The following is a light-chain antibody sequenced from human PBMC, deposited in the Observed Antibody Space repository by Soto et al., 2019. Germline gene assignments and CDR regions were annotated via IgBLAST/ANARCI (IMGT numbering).Light chain of an antibody. CDR1: QTISSW. V-gene: IGKV1-5*03. Sequence: DIQMTQSPSTLSGSLGDRVTITCRASQTISSWLAWYQQKPGKAPKLLIYKASTLKSGVPSRFSGSGSGTEVTLTISSLKTDDCSTYYRQHYNSYSEAFGQGTKVDIK. CDR2: KAS. J-gene: IGKJ1*01. CDR3: QHYNSYSEA.